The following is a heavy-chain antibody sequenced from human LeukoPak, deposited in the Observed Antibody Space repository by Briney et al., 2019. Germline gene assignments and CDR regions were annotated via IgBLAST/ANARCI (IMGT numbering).Heavy chain of an antibody. V-gene: IGHV3-23*01. D-gene: IGHD3-9*01. CDR3: AKDVNDILTGPPDY. Sequence: GGSLRLSCAASGFTFSSYAMSWVRQAPGKGLEWVSAISGSGGSTYYADSVKGRFTISRDNSENTLYLQMNSLRAEGTAVYYCAKDVNDILTGPPDYWGQGTLVTVSS. CDR1: GFTFSSYA. J-gene: IGHJ4*02. CDR2: ISGSGGST.